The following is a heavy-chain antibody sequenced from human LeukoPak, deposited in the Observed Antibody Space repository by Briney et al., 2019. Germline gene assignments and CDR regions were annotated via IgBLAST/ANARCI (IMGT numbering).Heavy chain of an antibody. CDR1: GFTFSSYA. D-gene: IGHD5-24*01. CDR2: ISYDGSNK. J-gene: IGHJ6*03. V-gene: IGHV3-30*04. CDR3: ARDPGDGYNLGPYYYMDV. Sequence: PGGSLRLSCAASGFTFSSYAMHWVRQAPGKGLEWVAVISYDGSNKYYADSVKGRFTISRDNSKNTLYLQMNSLRAEDTAVYYCARDPGDGYNLGPYYYMDVWGKGTTVTVSS.